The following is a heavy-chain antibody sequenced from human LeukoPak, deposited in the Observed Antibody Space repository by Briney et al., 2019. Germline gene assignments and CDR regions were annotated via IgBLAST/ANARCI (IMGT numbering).Heavy chain of an antibody. D-gene: IGHD3-22*01. CDR2: IYHSGST. CDR3: ARDFSYDSSGAFDI. Sequence: SETLSLTCTVSGGSISSSSYYWGWIRQPPGKGLEWIGSIYHSGSTYYNPSLKSRVTISVDTSKNQFSLKLSSVTAADTAVYYCARDFSYDSSGAFDIWGQGTMVTVSS. V-gene: IGHV4-39*02. CDR1: GGSISSSSYY. J-gene: IGHJ3*02.